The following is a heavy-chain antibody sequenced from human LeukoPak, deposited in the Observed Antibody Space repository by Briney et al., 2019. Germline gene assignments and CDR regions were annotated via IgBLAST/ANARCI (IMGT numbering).Heavy chain of an antibody. J-gene: IGHJ4*02. Sequence: GGSLRLSCAASGFTFSSYSMNWVRQAPGKGLEWVSSIGSSSSYIYYADSVKGRFTISRDNAKNSLYLQMNSLRAEDTAVYYCARDLRYYDSRSDWGQGTLVTVSS. V-gene: IGHV3-21*01. CDR3: ARDLRYYDSRSD. CDR1: GFTFSSYS. D-gene: IGHD3-22*01. CDR2: IGSSSSYI.